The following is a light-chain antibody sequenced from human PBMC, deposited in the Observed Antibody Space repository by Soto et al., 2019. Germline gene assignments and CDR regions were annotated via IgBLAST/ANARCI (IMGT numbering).Light chain of an antibody. CDR2: GAS. J-gene: IGKJ2*01. V-gene: IGKV3-15*01. Sequence: EIVMTQSPATLSVSPGERATLSCRASQSVSSNLAWYQQKPGQAPRLLIYGASTRATGIPARFSGSGSGTEFTLTISSLQSEDFAMYYCQHYGRTPPFTFGQGTKLDIK. CDR1: QSVSSN. CDR3: QHYGRTPPFT.